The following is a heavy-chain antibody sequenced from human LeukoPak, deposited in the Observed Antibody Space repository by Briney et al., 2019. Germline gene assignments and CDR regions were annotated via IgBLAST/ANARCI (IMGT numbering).Heavy chain of an antibody. V-gene: IGHV3-30*02. Sequence: GGSLRLSCAASGFGFSNYGIHWVRQAPGKGLEWVAFIRYDGREFDADSVKGRLTISRDNSKNTSYLQMKSLRPEDTAVYYCAKDWYGGSERYYYMEVWGKGTTVTVSS. CDR3: AKDWYGGSERYYYMEV. D-gene: IGHD1-26*01. CDR1: GFGFSNYG. CDR2: IRYDGRE. J-gene: IGHJ6*03.